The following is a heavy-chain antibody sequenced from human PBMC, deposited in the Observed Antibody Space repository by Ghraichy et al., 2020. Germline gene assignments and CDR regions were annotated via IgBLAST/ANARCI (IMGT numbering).Heavy chain of an antibody. CDR1: GFTFSSYA. CDR3: AKEGIAVAGTGYYYYYGMDV. J-gene: IGHJ6*02. V-gene: IGHV3-23*01. CDR2: ISGSGGST. Sequence: AGSLRLSCAASGFTFSSYAMSWVRQAPGKGLEWVSAISGSGGSTYYADSVKGRFTISRDNSKNTLYLQMNSLRAEDTAVYYCAKEGIAVAGTGYYYYYGMDVWGQGTTVTVSS. D-gene: IGHD6-19*01.